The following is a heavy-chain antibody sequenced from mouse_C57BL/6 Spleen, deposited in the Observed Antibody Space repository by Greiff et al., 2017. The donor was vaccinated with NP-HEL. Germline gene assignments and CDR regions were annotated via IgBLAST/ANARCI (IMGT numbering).Heavy chain of an antibody. J-gene: IGHJ3*01. CDR2: INPSTGGT. CDR3: ARGYYGSGGWFAY. Sequence: EVQLQQSGPELVKPGASVKISCKASGYSFTGYYMNWVKQSPEKSLEWIGEINPSTGGTTYNQKFKAKATLTVDKSSSTAYMQLKSLTSEDSAVYYCARGYYGSGGWFAYWGQGTLVTVSA. D-gene: IGHD1-1*01. CDR1: GYSFTGYY. V-gene: IGHV1-42*01.